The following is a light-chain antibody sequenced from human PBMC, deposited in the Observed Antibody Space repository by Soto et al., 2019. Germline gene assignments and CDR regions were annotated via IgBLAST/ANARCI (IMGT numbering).Light chain of an antibody. CDR2: DAS. CDR3: KQLSSWPAWT. CDR1: QSVSSY. Sequence: EIVLTQSPATLSLSPGARATLSCRASQSVSSYLAWYQQKPGQAPRLLIYDASNRATGIPARFSGSGSGTAFTLTICSLGPEDFAVYYCKQLSSWPAWTFGQGTKVEIK. J-gene: IGKJ1*01. V-gene: IGKV3-11*01.